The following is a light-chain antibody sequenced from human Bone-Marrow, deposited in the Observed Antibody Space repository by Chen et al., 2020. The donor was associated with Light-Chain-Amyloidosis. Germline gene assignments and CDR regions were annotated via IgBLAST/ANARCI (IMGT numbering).Light chain of an antibody. CDR3: QVWDRSSDRPV. V-gene: IGLV3-21*02. CDR2: DDS. J-gene: IGLJ3*02. CDR1: NIGSTS. Sequence: SYVLTQPSSVSVAPGQTATMACGGNNIGSTSVHWYQQTPGPAPLLVVYDDSDRPSGIPERLSGSNSGNTATLTSSRVEAGDEANYYCQVWDRSSDRPVFGGGTKLTVL.